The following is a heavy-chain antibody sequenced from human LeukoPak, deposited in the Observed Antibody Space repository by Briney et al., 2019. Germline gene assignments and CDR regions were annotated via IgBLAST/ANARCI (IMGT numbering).Heavy chain of an antibody. CDR1: GFTFSSYA. CDR3: TRGLDI. Sequence: GGSLRLSCAASGFTFSSYAMSWVRQAPGRGLEWISYISSGGVTMHYADSVRGRFTISRDNAKDSLYLQMNSLRDEDTAVYYCTRGLDIRGQGTMVTVSS. V-gene: IGHV3-48*02. CDR2: ISSGGVTM. J-gene: IGHJ3*02.